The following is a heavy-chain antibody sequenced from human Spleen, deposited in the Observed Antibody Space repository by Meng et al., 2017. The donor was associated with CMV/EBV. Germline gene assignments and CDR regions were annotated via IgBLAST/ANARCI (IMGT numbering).Heavy chain of an antibody. D-gene: IGHD6-19*01. V-gene: IGHV3-23*01. J-gene: IGHJ4*02. CDR3: AKDHVAVTGIGPLFDS. CDR2: ITPGVRT. CDR1: GFNFANYA. Sequence: GGSLRLSCAASGFNFANYAMTWIRQAPGKGLEWVSTITPGVRTHYADSVKGRFIISRDISKDTLYLQMHSLRAEDTAVYYCAKDHVAVTGIGPLFDSWGQGTLVTVSS.